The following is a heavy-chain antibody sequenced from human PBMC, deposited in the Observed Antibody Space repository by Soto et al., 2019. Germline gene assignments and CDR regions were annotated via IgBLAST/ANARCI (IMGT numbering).Heavy chain of an antibody. J-gene: IGHJ4*02. CDR3: ARDCSTSGDTGGY. CDR2: IWYDGSNK. V-gene: IGHV3-33*01. CDR1: GFTFSSYG. Sequence: QVQLVESGGGVVQPGRSLRLSCAASGFTFSSYGMHWVRQAPGKGLEWVAVIWYDGSNKYYADSVKGRFTISRDNSKNTGHLRMNSLRAEDTAVYYCARDCSTSGDTGGYWGQGTLVTVSS. D-gene: IGHD2-2*02.